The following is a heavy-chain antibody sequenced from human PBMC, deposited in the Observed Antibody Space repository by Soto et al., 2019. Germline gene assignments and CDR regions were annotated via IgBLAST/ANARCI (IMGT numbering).Heavy chain of an antibody. CDR3: ARVRASCSRTSCYLDP. CDR2: ISHWGTT. J-gene: IGHJ5*02. CDR1: GDSISSSNW. D-gene: IGHD2-2*01. V-gene: IGHV4-4*02. Sequence: QVQLQESGPGLVKPSETLSLTCAVSGDSISSSNWWNWVRQSPGKGLEWIGGISHWGTTNYNPSLKSRVTISQDLSKNQFPLMLPSVTAADTAVYYCARVRASCSRTSCYLDPWGQGTLVTVSS.